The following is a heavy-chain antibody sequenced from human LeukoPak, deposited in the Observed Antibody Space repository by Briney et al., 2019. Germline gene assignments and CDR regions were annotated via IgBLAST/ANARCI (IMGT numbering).Heavy chain of an antibody. D-gene: IGHD2-15*01. Sequence: SETLSLTCTVSGGSISNYYWSWSRQPPGKGLEWIGYIYNSESTSYNPSLKSRVTISVDTSKNQLSLKLNSVTAADTAVYYCAGAGGGSGLYWGQGILVVVSS. CDR3: AGAGGGSGLY. CDR2: IYNSEST. CDR1: GGSISNYY. J-gene: IGHJ4*02. V-gene: IGHV4-59*01.